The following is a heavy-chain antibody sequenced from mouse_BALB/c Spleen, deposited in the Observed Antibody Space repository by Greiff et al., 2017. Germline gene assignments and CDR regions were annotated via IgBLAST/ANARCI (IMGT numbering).Heavy chain of an antibody. V-gene: IGHV3-2*02. CDR1: GYSITSDYA. D-gene: IGHD2-1*01. J-gene: IGHJ2*01. CDR3: ARNYGNYYFDY. Sequence: ESGPGLVKPSQSLSLTCTVTGYSITSDYAWNWIRQFPGNKLEWMGYISYSGSTSYNPSLKSRISITRDTSKNQFFLQLNSVTTEDTATYYCARNYGNYYFDYWGQGTTLTVSS. CDR2: ISYSGST.